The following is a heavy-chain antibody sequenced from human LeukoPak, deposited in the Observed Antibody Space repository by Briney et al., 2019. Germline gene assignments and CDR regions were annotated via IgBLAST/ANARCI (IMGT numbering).Heavy chain of an antibody. V-gene: IGHV1-46*01. CDR2: INPSGGST. D-gene: IGHD4-11*01. CDR3: ARDPTVTHFDY. CDR1: GYTFTSYY. J-gene: IGHJ4*02. Sequence: GASVKVSCKASGYTFTSYYMHWVRQAPGQGLEWMGIINPSGGSTSYAQKFQGRVTMTRDTSTSTVYTELSSLRSEDTAVYYCARDPTVTHFDYWGQGTLVTVSS.